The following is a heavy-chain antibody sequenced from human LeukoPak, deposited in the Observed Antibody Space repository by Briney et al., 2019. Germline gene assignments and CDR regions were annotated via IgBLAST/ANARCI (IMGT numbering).Heavy chain of an antibody. Sequence: ASVKVSCKASGYTFTSYAMHWVRQAPGQRLEWMGWINAGNGNTKYSQKFQGRVTITRDTSASTAYMELSSLRSEDTAVYYCARLRNYDFWSGYPPTYGMDVWGQGTTVTVSS. CDR2: INAGNGNT. V-gene: IGHV1-3*01. CDR3: ARLRNYDFWSGYPPTYGMDV. D-gene: IGHD3-3*01. CDR1: GYTFTSYA. J-gene: IGHJ6*02.